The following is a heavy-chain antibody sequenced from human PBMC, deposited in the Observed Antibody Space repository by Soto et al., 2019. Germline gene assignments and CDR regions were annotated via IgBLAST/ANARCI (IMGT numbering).Heavy chain of an antibody. CDR3: AREDIVQMAEGGGMDV. V-gene: IGHV4-31*03. J-gene: IGHJ6*02. CDR2: IYYSGST. D-gene: IGHD2-8*01. Sequence: QVQLQESGPGLVKPSQTLSLTCTVSGGSISSGGYYWSWIRQHPGKGLEWIGYIYYSGSTYYNPSLKSRVTISVDTSKNQVSLKVSSVTAADTAVYYCAREDIVQMAEGGGMDVWGQGTTVNVSS. CDR1: GGSISSGGYY.